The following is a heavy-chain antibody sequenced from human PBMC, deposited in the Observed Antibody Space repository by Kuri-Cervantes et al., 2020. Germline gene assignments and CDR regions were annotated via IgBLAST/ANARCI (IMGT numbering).Heavy chain of an antibody. V-gene: IGHV4-34*01. CDR1: GGSFSDYF. CDR2: INHSGST. J-gene: IGHJ4*02. D-gene: IGHD4-23*01. Sequence: SETLSLTCAVYGGSFSDYFWSWIRQPPGKGLEWIGEINHSGSTYYNPSLKSRVTISVDTSKNQFSLKLSSVTAADTAIYYCARHYDGRFHWGQGTLVTVSS. CDR3: ARHYDGRFH.